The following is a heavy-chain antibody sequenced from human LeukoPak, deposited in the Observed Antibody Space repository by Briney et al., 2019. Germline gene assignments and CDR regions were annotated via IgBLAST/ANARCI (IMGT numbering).Heavy chain of an antibody. CDR2: IYYSGST. CDR1: GGSISSSSYY. Sequence: SETLSLTCTVSGGSISSSSYYWGWIRQPPGKGLEWIGSIYYSGSTYYNPSLKSRVTISVDTSKNQFSLKLSSVTAADTAVYYCARRGYSSGWYRGVFDYWGQGTLVTVSS. J-gene: IGHJ4*02. CDR3: ARRGYSSGWYRGVFDY. D-gene: IGHD6-19*01. V-gene: IGHV4-39*01.